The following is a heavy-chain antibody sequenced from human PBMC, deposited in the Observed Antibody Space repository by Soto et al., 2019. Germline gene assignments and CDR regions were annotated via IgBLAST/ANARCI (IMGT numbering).Heavy chain of an antibody. D-gene: IGHD4-17*01. CDR2: MNHNSGNT. CDR1: GYTFPSYD. V-gene: IGHV1-8*01. CDR3: ARAYGDYVGYYYGIDV. J-gene: IGHJ6*02. Sequence: AFVRVSFKALGYTFPSYDINWVRQATGQGLEWMGWMNHNSGNTGYAQKFQGRVTMTRNPSIRTAYMELRSLRSEDTAVYYCARAYGDYVGYYYGIDVWGQGTTVTVSS.